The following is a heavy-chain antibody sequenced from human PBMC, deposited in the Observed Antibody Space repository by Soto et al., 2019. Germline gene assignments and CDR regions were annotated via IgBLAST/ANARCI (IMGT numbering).Heavy chain of an antibody. CDR3: AEGGFQDGFDY. V-gene: IGHV3-23*01. CDR2: VTSSSDTT. J-gene: IGHJ4*02. Sequence: EVQLLESGGGLVQPGGSLRLSCAASGFTFSNFAMSWVRQAPGKGLEWVSSVTSSSDTTYYAASVKGRFTISRDNSKNTVFLQMNSLRAEDTALYYCAEGGFQDGFDYWGQGTLVTVSS. CDR1: GFTFSNFA.